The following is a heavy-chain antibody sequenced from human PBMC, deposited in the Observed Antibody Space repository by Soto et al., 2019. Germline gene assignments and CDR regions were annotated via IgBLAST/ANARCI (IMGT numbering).Heavy chain of an antibody. CDR3: AKDRELTSCSDY. J-gene: IGHJ4*02. V-gene: IGHV3-23*01. Sequence: GGSLRLSCAASGFTFSSYAMSWVRQAPGKGLEWVSAISGSGGSTYSADSVKGRFTISRDNSKNTLYLQMNSLRAEDTAVYYCAKDRELTSCSDYWGQGTLVTVSS. CDR1: GFTFSSYA. D-gene: IGHD2-2*01. CDR2: ISGSGGST.